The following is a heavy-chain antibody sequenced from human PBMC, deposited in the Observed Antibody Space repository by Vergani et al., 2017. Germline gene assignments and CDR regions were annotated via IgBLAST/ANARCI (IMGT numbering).Heavy chain of an antibody. D-gene: IGHD2-2*01. CDR3: ARGRNVVVPAPFDY. J-gene: IGHJ4*02. CDR2: IWYDGSNK. Sequence: VQLVESGGGLVPPGRSLRLSCAASGFSFGDYAMTWVRQAPGKGLEWVAVIWYDGSNKYYADSVKGRFTISRDNSKNTLYLQMNSLRAEDTAVYYCARGRNVVVPAPFDYWGQGTLVTVSS. CDR1: GFSFGDYA. V-gene: IGHV3-33*01.